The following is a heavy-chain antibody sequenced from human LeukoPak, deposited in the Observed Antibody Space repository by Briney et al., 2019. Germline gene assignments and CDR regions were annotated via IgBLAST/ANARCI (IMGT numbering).Heavy chain of an antibody. D-gene: IGHD3-16*01. CDR1: GYTFTDYD. CDR3: ARSRGGGGVSFDY. Sequence: ASVKVSCKASGYTFTDYDINWVRQAPGQGPEWLGWMNPNSGDTGYVQKFQGGVTMTRDTSIRTAYMELTSLRSEDTAVYYCARSRGGGGVSFDYWGQGTLVAVSS. J-gene: IGHJ4*02. CDR2: MNPNSGDT. V-gene: IGHV1-8*01.